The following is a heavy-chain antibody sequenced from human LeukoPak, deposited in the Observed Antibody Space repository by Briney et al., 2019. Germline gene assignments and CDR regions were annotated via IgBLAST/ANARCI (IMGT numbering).Heavy chain of an antibody. CDR1: GYTFTNYG. D-gene: IGHD2-21*01. CDR3: VRDYFCCGGTCDDCFDP. V-gene: IGHV1-18*01. Sequence: GASVKVSCKASGYTFTNYGISWVRQAPGQGLEWMAWISTYDHDTNYAQKFRGRVTMTTDTSTSTAYMELRSLGSDDTAVYYCVRDYFCCGGTCDDCFDPWGQGTLVTVSS. J-gene: IGHJ5*02. CDR2: ISTYDHDT.